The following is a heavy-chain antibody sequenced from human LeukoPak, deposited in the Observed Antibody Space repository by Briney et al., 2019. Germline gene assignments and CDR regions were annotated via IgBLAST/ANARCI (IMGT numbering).Heavy chain of an antibody. D-gene: IGHD6-13*01. Sequence: GGSLRLSCAASGFTFSSYGVHWVRQAPGKGLEWVAVISYDGSNKYYADSVKGRFTISRDNSKNTLYLQMNSLRAEDTAVYYCAKDYSSSSSWYYYYYGMDVWGQGTTVTVSS. J-gene: IGHJ6*02. V-gene: IGHV3-30*18. CDR2: ISYDGSNK. CDR3: AKDYSSSSSWYYYYYGMDV. CDR1: GFTFSSYG.